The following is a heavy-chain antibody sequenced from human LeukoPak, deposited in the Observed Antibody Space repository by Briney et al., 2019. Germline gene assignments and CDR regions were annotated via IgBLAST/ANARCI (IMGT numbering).Heavy chain of an antibody. Sequence: GGSLRLSCAASRFTFSSYAMSWVRQAPGKGLEWVSAISGSGGSTYYADSVKGRFTISRDNSKNTLYLQMNSLRAEDTAVYYCAKDNGYNWNPYDYWGQGTLVTVSS. CDR2: ISGSGGST. D-gene: IGHD1-20*01. CDR1: RFTFSSYA. CDR3: AKDNGYNWNPYDY. J-gene: IGHJ4*02. V-gene: IGHV3-23*01.